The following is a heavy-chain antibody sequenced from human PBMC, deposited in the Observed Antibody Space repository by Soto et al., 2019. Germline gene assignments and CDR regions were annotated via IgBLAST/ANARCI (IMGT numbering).Heavy chain of an antibody. CDR3: ARRVLEDIVVVVAAANWFDP. Sequence: SETLSLTCTVSGGSISSSSYYWGWISKPPGKGLEWIGSIYYSGSTYYNPSLKSRVTISVDTSKNQFSLKLSSVTAADTAVYYCARRVLEDIVVVVAAANWFDPWGQGTLVTVSS. CDR1: GGSISSSSYY. V-gene: IGHV4-39*01. CDR2: IYYSGST. D-gene: IGHD2-15*01. J-gene: IGHJ5*02.